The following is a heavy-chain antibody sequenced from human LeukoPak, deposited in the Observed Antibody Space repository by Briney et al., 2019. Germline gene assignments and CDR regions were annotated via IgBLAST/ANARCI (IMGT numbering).Heavy chain of an antibody. CDR3: ARGESGYCSSTSCLTDAFDI. V-gene: IGHV4-59*01. J-gene: IGHJ3*02. Sequence: SETLSLTCTVSGGSISSYYWSWIRQPPGKGLEWIGYIYYSGSTNYNPSLKSRGTISVDTSKNQFSLKLSSVTAADTAVYYCARGESGYCSSTSCLTDAFDIWGQGTMVTVSS. CDR1: GGSISSYY. CDR2: IYYSGST. D-gene: IGHD2-2*01.